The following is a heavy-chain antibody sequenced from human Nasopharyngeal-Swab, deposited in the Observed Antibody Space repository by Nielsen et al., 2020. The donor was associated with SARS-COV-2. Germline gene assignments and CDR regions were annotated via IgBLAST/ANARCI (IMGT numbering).Heavy chain of an antibody. CDR2: IDTDGSTT. Sequence: ETLSLTCVGSGYTFSNYWVHWVRQVPGKGLVWVSRIDTDGSTTNYADSVKGRFRISRANAKNTLYLQMDSLRGEDTAIYYCTRDIGGRYGYWGQGILVTVSS. J-gene: IGHJ4*02. CDR3: TRDIGGRYGY. CDR1: GYTFSNYW. V-gene: IGHV3-74*01. D-gene: IGHD1-26*01.